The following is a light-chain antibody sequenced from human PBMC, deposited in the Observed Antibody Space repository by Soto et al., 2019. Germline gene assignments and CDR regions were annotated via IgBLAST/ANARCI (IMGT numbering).Light chain of an antibody. CDR3: ATWDDSLNGFVL. CDR2: FNN. Sequence: QSVLTQPPSASGTPGQRVTISCSGSDSNIGINTVNWYQQLPGKAPKLLIFFNNQRPSGVPDRFSGSKSGTSASLAISGLQSEDEADYYCATWDDSLNGFVLFGGGTQLTVL. CDR1: DSNIGINT. J-gene: IGLJ2*01. V-gene: IGLV1-44*01.